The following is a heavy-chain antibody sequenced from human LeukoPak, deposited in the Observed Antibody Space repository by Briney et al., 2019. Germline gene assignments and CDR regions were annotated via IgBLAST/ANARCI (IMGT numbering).Heavy chain of an antibody. J-gene: IGHJ3*02. CDR1: GGSISNYY. CDR2: IYTSGST. CDR3: ARDMRGGTMIVDAFDI. Sequence: SETLSLTCTVSGGSISNYYWSWIRQPAGKGLEWIGRIYTSGSTNYNSSLKSRVTMSVDTSKNQFSLKLSSVTAADTAVYYCARDMRGGTMIVDAFDIWGQGTMVTVSS. V-gene: IGHV4-4*07. D-gene: IGHD3-22*01.